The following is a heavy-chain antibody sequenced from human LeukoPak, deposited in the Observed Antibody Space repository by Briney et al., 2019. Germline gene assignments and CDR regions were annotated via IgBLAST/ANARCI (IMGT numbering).Heavy chain of an antibody. Sequence: SETLSLTCTVSGYSISSGYYWGWIRQPPGKGLEWIGSIYHSGGTYYNPSLKSRVTMSVDTSKNQFSLKLSSVTAADTAVYYCARAIYCSSSTCSLGYFDNWGQGTLVTVSS. J-gene: IGHJ4*02. D-gene: IGHD2-2*01. CDR2: IYHSGGT. CDR1: GYSISSGYY. V-gene: IGHV4-38-2*02. CDR3: ARAIYCSSSTCSLGYFDN.